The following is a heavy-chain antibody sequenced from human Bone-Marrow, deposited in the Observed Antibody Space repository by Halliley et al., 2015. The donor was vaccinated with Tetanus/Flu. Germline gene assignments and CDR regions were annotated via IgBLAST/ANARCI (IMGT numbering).Heavy chain of an antibody. D-gene: IGHD3-16*01. CDR3: ARGDYDIGLT. V-gene: IGHV4-59*11. J-gene: IGHJ5*02. Sequence: TLSLTCTVSGGSILTHYWSWIRQPPGNGLEWIGYIYYSGTTTYNPSLKSRVAISVDRSNNRFSLKVSSVTAADTAVYYCARGDYDIGLTWGQGTLVTVSS. CDR1: GGSILTHY. CDR2: IYYSGTT.